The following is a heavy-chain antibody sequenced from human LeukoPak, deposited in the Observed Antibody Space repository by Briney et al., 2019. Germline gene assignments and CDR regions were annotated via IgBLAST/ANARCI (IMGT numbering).Heavy chain of an antibody. J-gene: IGHJ3*02. CDR1: GFTFSSYA. Sequence: GRSLRLSCAASGFTFSSYAMHWVRQAPGKGLEWVAVISYDGSNKYYADSVKGRFTISRDNAKNSLFLQMRSLRAEDTALYYCARNQRSVTRGWGALDIWGQGTAVIVSS. CDR2: ISYDGSNK. V-gene: IGHV3-30*04. D-gene: IGHD3-10*01. CDR3: ARNQRSVTRGWGALDI.